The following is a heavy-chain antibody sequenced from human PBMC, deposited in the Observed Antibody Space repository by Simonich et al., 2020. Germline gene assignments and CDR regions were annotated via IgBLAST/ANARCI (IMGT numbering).Heavy chain of an antibody. D-gene: IGHD6-19*01. CDR2: ISGSGGST. Sequence: EVQLLESGGGLVQPGGSLRLSCAASGFTFSSYALSGVRQAPGKGLEWVSAISGSGGSTYYADAVKGRFTISRDNSKNTLYLQMNSLRAEDTAVYYCAKDRDSSGWYTAFDIWGQGTMVTVSS. CDR3: AKDRDSSGWYTAFDI. V-gene: IGHV3-23*01. J-gene: IGHJ3*02. CDR1: GFTFSSYA.